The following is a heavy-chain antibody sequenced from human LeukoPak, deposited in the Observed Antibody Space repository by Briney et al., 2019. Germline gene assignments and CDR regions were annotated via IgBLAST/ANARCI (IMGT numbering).Heavy chain of an antibody. J-gene: IGHJ4*02. CDR3: AKVNNYDDY. CDR2: IPHDGNNE. Sequence: GRSLRLSCAASGFTFSTFGIHWVRQAPGKGLEWVAAIPHDGNNEYYTDSVKGRFTISRDNSKNMIYLQMNSLRGEDSAVYYCAKVNNYDDYWGQGTLVTVSS. V-gene: IGHV3-30*18. D-gene: IGHD1/OR15-1a*01. CDR1: GFTFSTFG.